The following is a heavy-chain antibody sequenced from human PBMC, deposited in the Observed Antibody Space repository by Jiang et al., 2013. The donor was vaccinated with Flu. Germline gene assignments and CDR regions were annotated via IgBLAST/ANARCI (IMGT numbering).Heavy chain of an antibody. Sequence: GAEVKKPGESLRISCKGSGYSFTSYWISWVRQMPGKGLEWMGRIDPSDSYTNYSPSFQGHVTISADKSISTAYLQWSSLKASDTAMYYCARHRNGDYYYYGMDVWGQGTTVTVSS. D-gene: IGHD2-8*01. CDR2: IDPSDSYT. CDR3: ARHRNGDYYYYGMDV. V-gene: IGHV5-10-1*01. CDR1: GYSFTSYW. J-gene: IGHJ6*02.